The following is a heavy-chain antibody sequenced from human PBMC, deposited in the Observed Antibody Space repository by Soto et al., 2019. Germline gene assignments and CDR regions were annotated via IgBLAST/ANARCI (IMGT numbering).Heavy chain of an antibody. J-gene: IGHJ6*02. CDR2: SSSSGGYT. Sequence: QVQLVESGGGLVEPGGSLRLSCAASGFSVGDNYMTWIRQAPGKGLEWLSYSSSSGGYTNYADSVKGRFTISRDNAKNSLYLQRDSLRVEDTAVYCCARASGRRHVFTFDYGLDVWGQGTTVTVSS. CDR1: GFSVGDNY. CDR3: ARASGRRHVFTFDYGLDV. D-gene: IGHD3-16*01. V-gene: IGHV3-11*06.